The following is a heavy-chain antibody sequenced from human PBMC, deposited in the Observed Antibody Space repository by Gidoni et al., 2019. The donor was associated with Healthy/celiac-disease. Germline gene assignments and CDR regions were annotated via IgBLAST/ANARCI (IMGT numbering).Heavy chain of an antibody. V-gene: IGHV2-26*01. CDR1: GFSLSNARMG. CDR3: ARTYYDFWSGRFDP. J-gene: IGHJ5*02. Sequence: QVTLKESGPVLVKPTATLTLTCTVSGFSLSNARMGVSWIRQPPGKALEWLAHIFSNDEKSYSTSLKSRLTISKDTSKSQVVLTMTNMDPVDTATYYCARTYYDFWSGRFDPWGQGTLVTVSS. CDR2: IFSNDEK. D-gene: IGHD3-3*01.